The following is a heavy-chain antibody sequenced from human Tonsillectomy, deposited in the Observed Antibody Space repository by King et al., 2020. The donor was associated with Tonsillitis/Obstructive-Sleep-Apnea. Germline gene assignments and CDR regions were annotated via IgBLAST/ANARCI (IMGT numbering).Heavy chain of an antibody. CDR2: IYYSGST. V-gene: IGHV4-59*01. D-gene: IGHD4-11*01. CDR1: GGSISSYY. J-gene: IGHJ4*02. Sequence: QLQESGPGLVKPSETLSLTCTVSGGSISSYYWSWIRQPPGKGLEWIGYIYYSGSTNYNPSLKSRVTISVDTSKNQFSLKLSSVTAADTAVYYCAAYSGAGGGNYFDYWGQGTLVTVSS. CDR3: AAYSGAGGGNYFDY.